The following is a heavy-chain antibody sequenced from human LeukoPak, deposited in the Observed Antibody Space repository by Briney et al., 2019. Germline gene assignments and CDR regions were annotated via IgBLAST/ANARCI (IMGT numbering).Heavy chain of an antibody. CDR3: ASWAYCGRDCYSHGSYFDY. D-gene: IGHD2-21*02. Sequence: QAGGSLRLPCAASGFTFTDYWMHWVRQAPGKGLVWVARISGDGSTTSYADSVKGRFTISRDNAKNTLFLQMRSLRVEDTAVYFCASWAYCGRDCYSHGSYFDYWGQGSLVTVSS. CDR2: ISGDGSTT. V-gene: IGHV3-74*01. J-gene: IGHJ4*02. CDR1: GFTFTDYW.